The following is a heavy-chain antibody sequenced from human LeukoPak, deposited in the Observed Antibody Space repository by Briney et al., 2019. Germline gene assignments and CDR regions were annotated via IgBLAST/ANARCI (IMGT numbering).Heavy chain of an antibody. J-gene: IGHJ5*02. V-gene: IGHV1-2*02. CDR2: ISPNSGGT. D-gene: IGHD3-16*01. CDR1: GHTFGRYD. CDR3: ARDYVGDNWFDP. Sequence: ASVKVSCKASGHTFGRYDTTWVRQAPGQGLEWMGWISPNSGGTNYAQKFQGRVTMTRDTSISTAYMELSRLRSDDTAVYYCARDYVGDNWFDPWGQGTLVTVSS.